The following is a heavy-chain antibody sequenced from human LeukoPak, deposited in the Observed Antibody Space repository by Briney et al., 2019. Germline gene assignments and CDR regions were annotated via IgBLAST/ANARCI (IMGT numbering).Heavy chain of an antibody. CDR1: GYTFTVYY. CDR3: ARSMEYGEPYNWFDP. J-gene: IGHJ5*02. CDR2: INPNSGGT. V-gene: IGHV1-2*02. Sequence: ASVKVSCKASGYTFTVYYMHWVRQAPGQGLEWMGWINPNSGGTNYAQKFPVRVTMTRYTSSSTAYMELSRLRSHDTAVYYCARSMEYGEPYNWFDPWGQGTLVTVSS. D-gene: IGHD1-14*01.